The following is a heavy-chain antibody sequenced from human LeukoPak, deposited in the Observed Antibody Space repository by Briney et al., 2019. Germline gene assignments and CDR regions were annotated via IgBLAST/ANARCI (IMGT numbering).Heavy chain of an antibody. CDR3: AREMIGDFAPFDY. J-gene: IGHJ4*02. CDR1: AFTFSTYT. Sequence: TGGSLRLSCEASAFTFSTYTLNWVRQAPGKGLEWVSSISSSSSHIYYADSVKGRFTISRDNAKNSLFLQMDRLRAEDTAVYYCAREMIGDFAPFDYWGQGALVTVSS. D-gene: IGHD2-21*02. CDR2: ISSSSSHI. V-gene: IGHV3-21*01.